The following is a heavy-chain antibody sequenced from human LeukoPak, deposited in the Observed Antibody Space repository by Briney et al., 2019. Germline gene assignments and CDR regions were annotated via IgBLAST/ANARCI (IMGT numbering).Heavy chain of an antibody. D-gene: IGHD4-17*01. J-gene: IGHJ4*02. Sequence: ASVKVSCKASGYTFTGYYMHWVRQAPGQGLEWMGWISAYNGNTNYAQKLQGRVTMTTDTSTSTAYMELRSLRSDDTAVYYCARAPYGYYFDYWGQGTLVTVSS. CDR2: ISAYNGNT. V-gene: IGHV1-18*04. CDR1: GYTFTGYY. CDR3: ARAPYGYYFDY.